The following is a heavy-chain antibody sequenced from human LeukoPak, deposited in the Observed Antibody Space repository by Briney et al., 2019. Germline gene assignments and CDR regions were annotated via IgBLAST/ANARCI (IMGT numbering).Heavy chain of an antibody. D-gene: IGHD7-27*01. V-gene: IGHV3-48*04. CDR3: ARDGTGDQGGDAFDI. J-gene: IGHJ3*02. Sequence: GGSLRLSCAASGFAFSSYSMNWVRQAPGKGLEWVSYISSSSSTIYYADSVKGRLTISRDNAKNSLYLQMNSLRAEDTAVYYCARDGTGDQGGDAFDIWGQGTMVTVSS. CDR1: GFAFSSYS. CDR2: ISSSSSTI.